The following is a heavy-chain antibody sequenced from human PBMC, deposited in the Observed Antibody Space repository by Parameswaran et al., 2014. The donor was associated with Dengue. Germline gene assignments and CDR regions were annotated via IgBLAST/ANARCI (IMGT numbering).Heavy chain of an antibody. V-gene: IGHV4-34*01. Sequence: VRQAPGKGLEWIGEINHSGSTNYNPSLKSRVTISVDTSKNQFSLKLSSVTAADTAVYYCARGPREGIAARVQTPDFDYWGQGTLVTVSS. D-gene: IGHD6-6*01. CDR2: INHSGST. J-gene: IGHJ4*02. CDR3: ARGPREGIAARVQTPDFDY.